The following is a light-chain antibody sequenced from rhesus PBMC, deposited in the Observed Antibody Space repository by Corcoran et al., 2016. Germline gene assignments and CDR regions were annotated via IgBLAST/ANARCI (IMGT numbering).Light chain of an antibody. CDR3: QQSYSYPSS. Sequence: DIQMTQSPSSLSASVGDRVTITCQASQSLSNYLNWYQQKPGKIPKFLIYRASNLQSGIPSRFSGSGSGTDFTLTISSLQPEDFATYYCQQSYSYPSSFGKGTKVEIK. V-gene: IGKV1S9*01. CDR1: QSLSNY. CDR2: RAS. J-gene: IGKJ2*01.